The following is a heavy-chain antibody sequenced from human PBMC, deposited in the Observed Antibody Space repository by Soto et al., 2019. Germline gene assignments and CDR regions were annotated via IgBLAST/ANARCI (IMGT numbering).Heavy chain of an antibody. CDR1: GFTFSSYG. CDR3: AKDPLQQWLAYYFDY. J-gene: IGHJ4*02. V-gene: IGHV3-33*06. D-gene: IGHD6-19*01. Sequence: GSLRLSCAASGFTFSSYGMHWVRQAPGKGLEWVAVIWYDGSNRYYADSVKGRFTISRDNSKNTLYLQMNSLRAEGTAVYYCAKDPLQQWLAYYFDYWGQGTLVTVSS. CDR2: IWYDGSNR.